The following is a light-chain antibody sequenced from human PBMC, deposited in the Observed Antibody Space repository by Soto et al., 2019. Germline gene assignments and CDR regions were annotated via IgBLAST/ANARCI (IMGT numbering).Light chain of an antibody. J-gene: IGKJ1*01. CDR3: QQYNNWPRT. Sequence: EIIMTQSPATLSVFPGERASLSCRASQSTSSDLSWFQQKPGQAPRLIIHGASTRAPVIPARFSGSGSGTDFTLTISSLQSEDFAVYYCQQYNNWPRTFGQGTKVDIK. CDR2: GAS. CDR1: QSTSSD. V-gene: IGKV3-15*01.